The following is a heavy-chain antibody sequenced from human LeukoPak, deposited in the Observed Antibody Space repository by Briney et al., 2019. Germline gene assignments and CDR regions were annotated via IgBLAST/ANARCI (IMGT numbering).Heavy chain of an antibody. CDR2: INPNTGGT. CDR3: ARDLGYYYGSGPSDY. CDR1: GYTFTGYY. J-gene: IGHJ4*02. V-gene: IGHV1-2*02. D-gene: IGHD3-10*01. Sequence: ASVKVSCKASGYTFTGYYIHWVRQAPGQGLEWMGWINPNTGGTNYAQKFQGRVTMTRDTSISTAYMELSRLRSDDTAVYYCARDLGYYYGSGPSDYWGQGTLVTVSS.